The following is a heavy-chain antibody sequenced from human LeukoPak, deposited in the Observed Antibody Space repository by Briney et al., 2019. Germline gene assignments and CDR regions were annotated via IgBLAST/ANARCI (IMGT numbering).Heavy chain of an antibody. CDR3: AKSFGPGSFFDY. J-gene: IGHJ4*02. Sequence: PGGSLRLSCAASGFSFSSYAMSWVRQAPGKGLEWVSAIGGSGGDTYYADSVKGRFTISRDNSKNTLFLQMSTLRAEDSAVYYCAKSFGPGSFFDYWGQGTLVTVSS. D-gene: IGHD3-10*01. CDR1: GFSFSSYA. V-gene: IGHV3-23*01. CDR2: IGGSGGDT.